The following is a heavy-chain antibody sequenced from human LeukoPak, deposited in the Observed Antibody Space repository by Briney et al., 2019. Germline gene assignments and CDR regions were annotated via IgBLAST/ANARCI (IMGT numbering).Heavy chain of an antibody. J-gene: IGHJ6*03. CDR2: INHSGST. Sequence: SETLSLTCAVCVGSFSDYYWTWSRQPPGKGLEWIGEINHSGSTSYNPSLKSRVTISVDTSKNEFSLKLTSVTAADTAVYYSARGGTHAYYYMDVWGKGTTVTVSS. V-gene: IGHV4-34*01. CDR1: VGSFSDYY. D-gene: IGHD1-1*01. CDR3: ARGGTHAYYYMDV.